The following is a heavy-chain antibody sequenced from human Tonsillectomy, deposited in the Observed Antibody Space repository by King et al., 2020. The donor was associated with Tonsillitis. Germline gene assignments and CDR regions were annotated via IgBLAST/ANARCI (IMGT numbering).Heavy chain of an antibody. D-gene: IGHD1-7*01. J-gene: IGHJ3*02. CDR1: GFTFSDYG. Sequence: VQLVESGGGVVQPERSLRLSCAGSGFTFSDYGMHWVRQAPGKGLEWVAIISYDGSDEYYTDSVKGRFTVSRDNSKNTLYLQMNSLRAEDTAVYYCAKAFSGTYDPFDIWGQGTMVPVFS. V-gene: IGHV3-30*18. CDR3: AKAFSGTYDPFDI. CDR2: ISYDGSDE.